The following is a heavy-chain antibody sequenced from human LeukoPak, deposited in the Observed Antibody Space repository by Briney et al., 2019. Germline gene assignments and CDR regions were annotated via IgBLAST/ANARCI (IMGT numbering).Heavy chain of an antibody. D-gene: IGHD5-18*01. V-gene: IGHV3-7*01. CDR3: ARDLAYSRLDY. CDR1: GLTFSSSW. CDR2: INPDGNKK. Sequence: GGSLRLSCAVSGLTFSSSWMDWVRQAPGKGLEWVVSINPDGNKKYSADSVKGRFTISRDNAENSLYLQMNSLRVEDTAFYYCARDLAYSRLDYWGQGMLVTVSS. J-gene: IGHJ4*02.